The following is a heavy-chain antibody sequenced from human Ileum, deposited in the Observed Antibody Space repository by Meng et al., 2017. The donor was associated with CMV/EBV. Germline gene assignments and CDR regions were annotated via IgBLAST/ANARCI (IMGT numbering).Heavy chain of an antibody. CDR3: ARGPGLLYDYWSGHSSPFDY. V-gene: IGHV3-30-3*01. Sequence: GESLKISCAASGFTFSMYAMHWVRQAPGKGLECVALISYDGSNKYYADSVKSRFTISRDNSKNTLYLQMNSLRAEDTAVYFCARGPGLLYDYWSGHSSPFDYWGQGRLVTVSS. J-gene: IGHJ4*02. CDR2: ISYDGSNK. CDR1: GFTFSMYA. D-gene: IGHD3/OR15-3a*01.